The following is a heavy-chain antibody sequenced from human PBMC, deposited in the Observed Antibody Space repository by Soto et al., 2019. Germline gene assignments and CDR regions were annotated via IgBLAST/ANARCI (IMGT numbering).Heavy chain of an antibody. CDR1: GGSISSSSYY. V-gene: IGHV4-39*01. Sequence: QLQLQESGPGLVKPSETLSLTCTVSGGSISSSSYYWGWIRQPPGKGLEWIGNISYSGSTYYNPSLKSRVTVAVDTSKNQFSLKLSSVTAADTAVYYCARSVGAFVRGELDYWGQGTLVTVSS. D-gene: IGHD3-10*01. CDR3: ARSVGAFVRGELDY. J-gene: IGHJ4*02. CDR2: ISYSGST.